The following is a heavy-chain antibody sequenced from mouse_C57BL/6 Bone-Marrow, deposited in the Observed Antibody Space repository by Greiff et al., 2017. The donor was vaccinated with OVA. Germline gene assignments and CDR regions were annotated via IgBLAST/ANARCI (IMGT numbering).Heavy chain of an antibody. V-gene: IGHV5-17*01. CDR2: ISSGSSTI. J-gene: IGHJ2*01. D-gene: IGHD5-5*01. CDR1: GFTFSDYG. Sequence: EVQLVESGGGLVKPGGSLTLSCAASGFTFSDYGMHWVRQAPEKGLEWVAYISSGSSTIYYADTVKGRFTISRDNAKHTLCLQMTSLGSEDTAMYYYARDYLFDYWGQGTTLTVSS. CDR3: ARDYLFDY.